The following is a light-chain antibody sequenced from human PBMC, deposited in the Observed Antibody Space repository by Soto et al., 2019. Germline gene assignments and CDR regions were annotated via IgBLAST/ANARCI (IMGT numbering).Light chain of an antibody. J-gene: IGLJ1*01. Sequence: QSALTQPASVSGSPGQSITISCTGTSSDVGAYDYVSWYQQHPDKAPKLIIYVVSNRPSGVSNRFSGSKSGNTASLTISGLQAEDEADYYCSLYTSSDNHYVFGTGTKLTVL. V-gene: IGLV2-14*01. CDR3: SLYTSSDNHYV. CDR2: VVS. CDR1: SSDVGAYDY.